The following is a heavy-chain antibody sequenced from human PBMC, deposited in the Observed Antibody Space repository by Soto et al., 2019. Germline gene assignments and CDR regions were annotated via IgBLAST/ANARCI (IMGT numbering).Heavy chain of an antibody. J-gene: IGHJ4*02. CDR1: GFTFSTYD. V-gene: IGHV3-23*01. D-gene: IGHD4-17*01. Sequence: LRLSCAASGFTFSTYDMSWVRQAPGKGLEWVSGISGSGGSTNYADSVKGRFTISRDNPKNTLYLQMSSLRAEDTAVYYCANVGYWGQGTQVTVSS. CDR3: ANVGY. CDR2: ISGSGGST.